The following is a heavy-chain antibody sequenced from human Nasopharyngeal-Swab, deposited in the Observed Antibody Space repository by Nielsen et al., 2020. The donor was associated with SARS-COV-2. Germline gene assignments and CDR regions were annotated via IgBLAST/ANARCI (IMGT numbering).Heavy chain of an antibody. Sequence: SGPTLVKPTETLTLTCTVSGFSLSNARMGVSWIRQPPGKALEWLAHIFSNDEKSYSTSLKSRLTISKDTSKSQVVLTMTNMDPVDTATYYCARIEAYYDFWSGSNPYYFDYWGQGTLVTVSS. D-gene: IGHD3-3*01. V-gene: IGHV2-26*01. J-gene: IGHJ4*02. CDR2: IFSNDEK. CDR3: ARIEAYYDFWSGSNPYYFDY. CDR1: GFSLSNARMG.